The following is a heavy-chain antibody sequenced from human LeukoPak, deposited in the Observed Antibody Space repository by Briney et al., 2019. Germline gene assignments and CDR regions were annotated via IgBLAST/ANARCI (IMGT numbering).Heavy chain of an antibody. CDR2: ISRNGIYI. J-gene: IGHJ5*02. Sequence: GGSLGLSCAASGFTFNNYTMNWVRQAPGKGLEWVSSISRNGIYIKYVDSVKGRFTVSRDNAKNSLYLQMNSLRAEDTAVYYCARDGLPATVANWFDPWGQGTLVTVSS. CDR1: GFTFNNYT. D-gene: IGHD2-15*01. CDR3: ARDGLPATVANWFDP. V-gene: IGHV3-21*01.